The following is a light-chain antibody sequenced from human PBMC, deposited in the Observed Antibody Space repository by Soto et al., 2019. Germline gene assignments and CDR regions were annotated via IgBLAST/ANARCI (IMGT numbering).Light chain of an antibody. CDR2: GAS. J-gene: IGKJ5*01. Sequence: EIVMTQSPATRSVSPGEIATLSCRASQSVSSNLAWYQQKPGQAPRLLIYGASTRATGIPARFSGSGSETEFTLTISRLQSEDFAVYYCQQYNNWPPITFGQGTRLEIK. CDR3: QQYNNWPPIT. CDR1: QSVSSN. V-gene: IGKV3-15*01.